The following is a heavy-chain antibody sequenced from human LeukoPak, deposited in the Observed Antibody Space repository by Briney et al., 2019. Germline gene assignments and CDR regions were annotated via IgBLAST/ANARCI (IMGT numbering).Heavy chain of an antibody. V-gene: IGHV3-73*01. CDR2: IRSKANNYAT. CDR3: TEPDFDY. CDR1: GFTFSSYS. Sequence: GGSLRLSCAASGFTFSSYSMNWVRQAPGKGLEWVGRIRSKANNYATAYAASVKGRFTISRDDSQNTAYLQMIGLKTEDTAVYYCTEPDFDYWGQGTLVTVSS. J-gene: IGHJ4*02.